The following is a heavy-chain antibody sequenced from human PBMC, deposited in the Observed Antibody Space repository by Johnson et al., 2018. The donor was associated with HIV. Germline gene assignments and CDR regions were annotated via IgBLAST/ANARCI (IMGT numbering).Heavy chain of an antibody. CDR3: ARWGVVTPHAFDI. Sequence: QMQLVESGGGVVQPGRSLRLSCAASGFTFSSYAMHWVRQAPGKGLEWVAVISYDGSNKYYADSVKGRFTISRDNSKNKLYLQMNSLRAEDTAGYYCARWGVVTPHAFDIGGQGKMVTVSS. D-gene: IGHD4-23*01. CDR1: GFTFSSYA. J-gene: IGHJ3*02. V-gene: IGHV3-30*14. CDR2: ISYDGSNK.